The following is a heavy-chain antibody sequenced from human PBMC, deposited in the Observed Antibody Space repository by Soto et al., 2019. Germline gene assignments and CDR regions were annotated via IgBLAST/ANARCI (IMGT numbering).Heavy chain of an antibody. CDR3: ARVSAGGTRWFDS. D-gene: IGHD6-13*01. J-gene: IGHJ5*01. V-gene: IGHV4-31*03. Sequence: QVQLQESGPGLVKPSQTLSLTCSVSGGSISTGVWYWSWVHEHPGKGLEWIGDIYYRGTTSYNPSLGRRVTISRDTSKNQVSLKVNSVTAADTAVYYCARVSAGGTRWFDSWGQGIRVTVSS. CDR2: IYYRGTT. CDR1: GGSISTGVWY.